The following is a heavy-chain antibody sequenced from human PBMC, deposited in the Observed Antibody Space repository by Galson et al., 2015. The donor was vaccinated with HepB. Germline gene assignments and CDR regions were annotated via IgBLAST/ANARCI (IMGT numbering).Heavy chain of an antibody. CDR2: IYSAGST. Sequence: SLRLSCAASVFTVRNNYMSWVRQAPGKGLEWVSVIYSAGSTYYADSVKGRFTISRDNSEYTLYLQMNSLRTEDTAVYYCVGTTSKDYWGQGTLVTVSS. CDR3: VGTTSKDY. CDR1: VFTVRNNY. D-gene: IGHD7-27*01. J-gene: IGHJ4*02. V-gene: IGHV3-53*01.